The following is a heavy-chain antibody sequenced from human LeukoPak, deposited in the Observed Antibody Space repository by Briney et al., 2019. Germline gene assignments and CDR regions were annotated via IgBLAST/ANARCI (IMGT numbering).Heavy chain of an antibody. CDR2: IVIYSGNT. CDR3: GADLVAGTNLYYYYGMDV. Sequence: ASVKVSCKAAGFAFISSAVQWGREARGQRRGGRGGIVIYSGNTNYAQKIQQRVPITTDLSTSTAFTELRSLRTEETAVYYCGADLVAGTNLYYYYGMDVWGQGTTVTVSS. J-gene: IGHJ6*02. V-gene: IGHV1-58*01. D-gene: IGHD6-19*01. CDR1: GFAFISSA.